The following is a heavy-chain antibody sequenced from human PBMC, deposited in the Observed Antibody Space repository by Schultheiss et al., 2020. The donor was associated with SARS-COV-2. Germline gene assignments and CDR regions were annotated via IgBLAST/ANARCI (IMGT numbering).Heavy chain of an antibody. CDR1: GFTFSSYE. Sequence: GESLKISCAASGFTFSSYEMSWVRQAPGKGLEWVSAISGSGGSTYYADSVKGRFTISRDNSKNTLYLQMNSLRAEDTAVYYCAKDRRAAVYWGQGTLVTVSS. CDR3: AKDRRAAVY. D-gene: IGHD6-13*01. J-gene: IGHJ1*01. V-gene: IGHV3-23*01. CDR2: ISGSGGST.